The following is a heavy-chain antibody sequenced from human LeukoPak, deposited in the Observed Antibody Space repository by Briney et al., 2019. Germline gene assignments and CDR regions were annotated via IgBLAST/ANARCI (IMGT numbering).Heavy chain of an antibody. V-gene: IGHV4-39*07. CDR2: IHYSGTT. CDR1: GGSISSNSYN. J-gene: IGHJ4*02. Sequence: SETLSLTCTVSGGSISSNSYNWGWIRQPPGKGLEWIGSIHYSGTTYYNPSFKSRVTISVDTSKNQFSLKLTSVTAADTAVYYCARDAAGTTDFDYWGQGTLVTVSS. CDR3: ARDAAGTTDFDY. D-gene: IGHD1-1*01.